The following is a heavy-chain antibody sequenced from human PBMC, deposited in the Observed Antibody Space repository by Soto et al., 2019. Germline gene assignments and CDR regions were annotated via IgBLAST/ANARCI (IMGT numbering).Heavy chain of an antibody. Sequence: VQSGAFVKKPGASVTVSCSASGYPVTAYYMHWVRQASGRGHEWMGGINPATGAAKYTHTFQGRVTLTRDTATSTVFIELSGLTSADTAVFSCARGGGVGVAGSAAFDMWGQGTLVTVSS. CDR2: INPATGAA. CDR3: ARGGGVGVAGSAAFDM. J-gene: IGHJ3*02. V-gene: IGHV1-2*07. D-gene: IGHD3-3*01. CDR1: GYPVTAYY.